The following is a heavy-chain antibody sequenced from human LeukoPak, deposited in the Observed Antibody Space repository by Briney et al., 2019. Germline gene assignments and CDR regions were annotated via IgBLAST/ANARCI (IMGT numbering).Heavy chain of an antibody. V-gene: IGHV1-69*06. CDR3: AITGYGTNGVCEDF. J-gene: IGHJ4*02. Sequence: SVKVSCKASGGTFSSYAISWVRQAPGQGREWMGGIIPIFGTANYAQKLQGRVTITADKTTSTAYMELSSLRSEDTAVYYCAITGYGTNGVCEDFWGQGTLVTVSS. CDR1: GGTFSSYA. D-gene: IGHD2-8*01. CDR2: IIPIFGTA.